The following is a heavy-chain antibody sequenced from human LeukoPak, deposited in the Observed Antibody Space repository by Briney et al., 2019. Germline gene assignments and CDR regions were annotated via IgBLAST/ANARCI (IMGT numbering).Heavy chain of an antibody. D-gene: IGHD3-10*01. J-gene: IGHJ5*02. CDR2: INHSGST. Sequence: SETLSLTCAVYGGSFSGYYWSWIRQPPGKGLEWIGEINHSGSTNYNPSLRSRVTISVDTSKNQFSLKPSSVTAADTAVYYCAGARCCYYGSGSSSAINNWFDPWGQGTLVTVSS. V-gene: IGHV4-34*01. CDR3: AGARCCYYGSGSSSAINNWFDP. CDR1: GGSFSGYY.